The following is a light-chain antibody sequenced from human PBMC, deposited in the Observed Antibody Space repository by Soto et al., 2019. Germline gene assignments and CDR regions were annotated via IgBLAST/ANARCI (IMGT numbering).Light chain of an antibody. CDR1: QSISSW. V-gene: IGKV1-5*01. Sequence: DIQMTQSPSTLSASVGDRVTITCRASQSISSWLAWYQQKPGKAPKLLIYDASSLESGVPTRFSGSGSGTEFTLTISSLQPDDFATYYCQQYNSYGFTFGPGTKVDIK. CDR3: QQYNSYGFT. CDR2: DAS. J-gene: IGKJ3*01.